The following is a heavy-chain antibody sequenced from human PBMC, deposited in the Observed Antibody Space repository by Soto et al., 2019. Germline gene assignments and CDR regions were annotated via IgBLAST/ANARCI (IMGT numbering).Heavy chain of an antibody. V-gene: IGHV1-2*04. CDR1: GYSSTDYH. D-gene: IGHD2-8*01. CDR2: INPKSGGT. CDR3: ARGDSTDCSNGVCSFFYNHDMDV. Sequence: ASVKVSCKASGYSSTDYHIHWVRQAPGQGLEWLGRINPKSGGTSTAQKFQGWVTMTTDTSISTASMELTRLTSDDTAIYYCARGDSTDCSNGVCSFFYNHDMDVWGQGTTVTVSS. J-gene: IGHJ6*02.